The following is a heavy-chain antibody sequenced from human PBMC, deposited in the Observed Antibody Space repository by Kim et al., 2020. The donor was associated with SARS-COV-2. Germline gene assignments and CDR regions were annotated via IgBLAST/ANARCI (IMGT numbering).Heavy chain of an antibody. CDR1: GFTFSSYW. Sequence: GGSLRLSCAASGFTFSSYWMSWVRQAPQKGLEWVASIKADGSERYYVDSVKGRFTISRDNAKKSLSLVMNSLRADDTAVYYCWLVPAGLYYYHSYMDTWGKGTTVIVSS. J-gene: IGHJ6*03. D-gene: IGHD2-2*01. CDR2: IKADGSER. CDR3: WLVPAGLYYYHSYMDT. V-gene: IGHV3-7*01.